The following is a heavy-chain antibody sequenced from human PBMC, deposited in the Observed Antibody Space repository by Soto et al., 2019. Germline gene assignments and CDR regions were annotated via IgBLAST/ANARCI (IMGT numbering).Heavy chain of an antibody. CDR3: ARVGRQQLVYFQH. Sequence: QVQLVESGGGVVQPGRSLRLSCAASGFTFSSYAMHWVRQAPGKGLEWVAVISYDGSNKYYADSVKGRFTISRDNSKHTLYLQMNSLRAEDTAVYYCARVGRQQLVYFQHWGQGTLVTVSS. CDR1: GFTFSSYA. J-gene: IGHJ1*01. V-gene: IGHV3-30-3*01. CDR2: ISYDGSNK. D-gene: IGHD6-13*01.